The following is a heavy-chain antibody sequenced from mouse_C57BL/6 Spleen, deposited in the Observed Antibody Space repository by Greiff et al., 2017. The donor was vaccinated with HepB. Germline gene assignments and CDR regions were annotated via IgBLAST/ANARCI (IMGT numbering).Heavy chain of an antibody. J-gene: IGHJ2*01. CDR3: ARKDYGYDEGFDY. D-gene: IGHD2-2*01. V-gene: IGHV1-59*01. CDR2: IDPSDSYT. CDR1: GYTFTSYW. Sequence: QVQLQQPGAELVRPGTSVKLSCKASGYTFTSYWMHWVKQRPGQGLEWIGVIDPSDSYTNYNQKFKGKATLTVDTSSSTAYMQLSSLTSEDSAVYYCARKDYGYDEGFDYWGQGTTLTVSS.